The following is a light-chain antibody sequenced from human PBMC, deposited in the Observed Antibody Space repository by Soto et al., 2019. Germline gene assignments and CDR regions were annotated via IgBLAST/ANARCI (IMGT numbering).Light chain of an antibody. CDR3: LQHNSYPLT. V-gene: IGKV1-5*01. J-gene: IGKJ4*01. CDR1: KNINTW. CDR2: DAS. Sequence: DIQMTQSPSTLSASVGDRVTIPCRASKNINTWVAWYQQKPGKAPKLLIYDASSLQSGVPSRFSGSGSGTEFTLTISSLQPEDFATYYCLQHNSYPLTFGGGTKVDIK.